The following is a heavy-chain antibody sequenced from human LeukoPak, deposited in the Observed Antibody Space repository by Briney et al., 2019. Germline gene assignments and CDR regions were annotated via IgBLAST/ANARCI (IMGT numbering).Heavy chain of an antibody. Sequence: SENLSLTCTVSGDSISSYYWSWIRQPPGKELEGIGCIFSSGSTNYKPTLKSRVSISVDTSKKQFSLELSSVTAADTAVYYCARGVSGFSRIFDYWGQGTLVTVSS. J-gene: IGHJ4*02. CDR1: GDSISSYY. CDR3: ARGVSGFSRIFDY. CDR2: IFSSGST. D-gene: IGHD2-15*01. V-gene: IGHV4-59*01.